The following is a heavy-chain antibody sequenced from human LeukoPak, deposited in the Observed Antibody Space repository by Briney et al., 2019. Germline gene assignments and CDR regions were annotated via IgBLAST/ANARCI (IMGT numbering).Heavy chain of an antibody. CDR2: ISYDGSNK. CDR1: GFTFSSYA. V-gene: IGHV3-30*04. D-gene: IGHD3-16*01. Sequence: GGSLRLSCAASGFTFSSYAMHWVRQAPGKGLEWVAVISYDGSNKYYADSVKGRFTISRDNSKNTLYLQMNSLRAEDTAVYYCARLGAAVFGYWGQGTLVTVSS. CDR3: ARLGAAVFGY. J-gene: IGHJ4*02.